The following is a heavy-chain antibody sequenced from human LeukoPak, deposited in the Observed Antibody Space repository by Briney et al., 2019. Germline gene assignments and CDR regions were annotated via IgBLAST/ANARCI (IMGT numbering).Heavy chain of an antibody. J-gene: IGHJ5*02. D-gene: IGHD3-3*01. CDR1: GYTFTSYA. CDR2: INAGNGNT. CDR3: ARDKYDFWSGYSYNWFDP. V-gene: IGHV1-3*01. Sequence: ASVKVSCKASGYTFTSYAMHWVRQAPGQRLEWMGWINAGNGNTKYSQKFQGRVTITRDTSASTAYMELSSLRSEDTAVYYCARDKYDFWSGYSYNWFDPWGQGTLVTVSS.